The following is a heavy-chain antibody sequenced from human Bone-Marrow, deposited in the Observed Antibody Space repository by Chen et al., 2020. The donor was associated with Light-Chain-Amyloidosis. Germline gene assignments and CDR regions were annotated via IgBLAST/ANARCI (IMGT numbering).Heavy chain of an antibody. J-gene: IGHJ4*02. CDR2: INNSGST. Sequence: QVQLQESGPGLVKPSETLSLTCAVSGYSISSGYYWGWIRQPPGKGLEWIGEINNSGSTNYKPSLKSRVTISVDTSKNQFSLKLSSVTAADTAVYYCARGDFRQDYFDYWGQGTLVTVSS. D-gene: IGHD3-10*01. CDR1: GYSISSGYY. CDR3: ARGDFRQDYFDY. V-gene: IGHV4-38-2*01.